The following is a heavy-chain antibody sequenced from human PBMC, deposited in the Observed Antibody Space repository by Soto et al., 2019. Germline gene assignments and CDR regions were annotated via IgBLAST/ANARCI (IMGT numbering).Heavy chain of an antibody. J-gene: IGHJ4*02. Sequence: QVQLVQSGAEVKKPGASVKVSCKASGYTFTSYGISWVRQAPGQGLEWMGWISAYNGNTNYAQKLQGRVTMTTDTAKSTAYMELRSLGSDETAVYYCARSVVPAAMWVDYWGQGTLVTVSS. V-gene: IGHV1-18*01. CDR2: ISAYNGNT. CDR1: GYTFTSYG. D-gene: IGHD2-2*01. CDR3: ARSVVPAAMWVDY.